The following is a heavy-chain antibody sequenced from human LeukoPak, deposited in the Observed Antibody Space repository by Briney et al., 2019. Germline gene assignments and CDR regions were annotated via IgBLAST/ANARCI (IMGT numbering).Heavy chain of an antibody. CDR3: AAAPLYCGGDCYSGLDWYFDL. D-gene: IGHD2-21*02. CDR2: IVVGSGNT. V-gene: IGHV1-58*01. Sequence: GASVKVSCKASGFTFTSSAVQWVRQARGQRLEWIGWIVVGSGNTNYAQKFQERVTITRDMSTSTAYMELSSLRSEDTAVYYCAAAPLYCGGDCYSGLDWYFDLWGRGTLVTVSS. CDR1: GFTFTSSA. J-gene: IGHJ2*01.